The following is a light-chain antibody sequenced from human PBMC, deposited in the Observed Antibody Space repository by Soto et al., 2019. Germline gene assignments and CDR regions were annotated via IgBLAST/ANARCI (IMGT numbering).Light chain of an antibody. CDR3: QQDNSYSPLT. CDR2: KAS. J-gene: IGKJ4*01. Sequence: DIQMTQSPSTLSASVGDRVTITCRASQSISSWLAWYQQKPGKAPKLLIYKASSLDSGVPSRFSGSGSGTEFTLTISSLQPDDFETYYCQQDNSYSPLTFGGGTKVEIK. CDR1: QSISSW. V-gene: IGKV1-5*03.